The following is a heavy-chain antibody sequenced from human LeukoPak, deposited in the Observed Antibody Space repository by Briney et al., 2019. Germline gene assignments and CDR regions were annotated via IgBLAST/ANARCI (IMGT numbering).Heavy chain of an antibody. V-gene: IGHV3-21*01. J-gene: IGHJ6*02. CDR2: ISSSSSYI. CDR1: GFTFSSYS. D-gene: IGHD5-18*01. Sequence: GGSLRLSCAASGFTFSSYSMNWVRQAPGKGLEWVSSISSSSSYIYYADSVKGRFTISRDSAKNSLYLQMNSLRAEDTAVYYCALTAMVPYYYYYYGMDVWGQGTTVTVSS. CDR3: ALTAMVPYYYYYYGMDV.